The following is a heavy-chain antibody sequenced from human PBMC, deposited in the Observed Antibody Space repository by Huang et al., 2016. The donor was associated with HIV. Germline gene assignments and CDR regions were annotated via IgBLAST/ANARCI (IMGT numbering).Heavy chain of an antibody. J-gene: IGHJ4*02. CDR1: SLNSGKYY. CDR2: IFYTGSA. V-gene: IGHV4-39*01. CDR3: ARRRTHFTFDY. Sequence: SLNSGKYYWGWIRQSPGKGLEWIGSIFYTGSAHYNPSLESRVTIFVDSSTIQLSVRLRSGTAADTAVYYWARRRTHFTFDYWGQGTLVTVSS.